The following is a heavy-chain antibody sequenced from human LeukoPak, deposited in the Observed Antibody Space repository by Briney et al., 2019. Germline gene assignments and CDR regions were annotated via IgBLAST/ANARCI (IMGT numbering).Heavy chain of an antibody. Sequence: ASVKVSCKASGYTFTSYYMHWVRQAPGQGLEWMGIINPSGGSTSYAQKFQGRVTMTRDTSTSTVYMELSSLRSEDTAVYYCGRIAAAGTSDYWGQGTLVTVSS. D-gene: IGHD6-13*01. J-gene: IGHJ4*02. CDR2: INPSGGST. CDR3: GRIAAAGTSDY. V-gene: IGHV1-46*01. CDR1: GYTFTSYY.